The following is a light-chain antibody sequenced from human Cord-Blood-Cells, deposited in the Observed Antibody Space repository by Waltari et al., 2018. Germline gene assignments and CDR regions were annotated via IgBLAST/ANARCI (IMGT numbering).Light chain of an antibody. Sequence: QSALTQPASVSGSPGQSLTISSTGTSSDVGCYNLVSSYQQHPGKAPKLMIYEGSKRPSGVSNRFSGSKSGNTASLTISGLQAEDEADYYCCSYAGSSTFYVFGTGTKVTVL. J-gene: IGLJ1*01. CDR2: EGS. V-gene: IGLV2-23*01. CDR1: SSDVGCYNL. CDR3: CSYAGSSTFYV.